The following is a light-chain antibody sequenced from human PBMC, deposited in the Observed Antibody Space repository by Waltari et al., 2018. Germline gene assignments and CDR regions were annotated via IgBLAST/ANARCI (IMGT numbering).Light chain of an antibody. CDR3: QVWDSDSDHVV. CDR1: NIGSKS. V-gene: IGLV3-21*01. Sequence: SYVLTQPPSVSVAPGETARITCGGNNIGSKSVHWYQQEPGQAPILVIYYNNDRPSGIPERFSGSNSGNTATLTISRVDAGDEADYYCQVWDSDSDHVVFGGGTKLAVL. J-gene: IGLJ2*01. CDR2: YNN.